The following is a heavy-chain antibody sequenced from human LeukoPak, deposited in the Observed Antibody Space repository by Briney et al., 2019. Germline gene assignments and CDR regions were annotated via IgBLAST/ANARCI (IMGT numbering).Heavy chain of an antibody. CDR1: GYTFTFYC. D-gene: IGHD4-23*01. CDR3: ARDRYFGGNSSGY. CDR2: INCNTGDT. J-gene: IGHJ4*02. V-gene: IGHV1-2*02. Sequence: GASVKVSCKASGYTFTFYCIHWVRQAPGQRPEWMGWINCNTGDTNYAQKFQGRVSMTRDTSTSTLYMDLTSLTSDDTALYYCARDRYFGGNSSGYWGQGTLVTVSS.